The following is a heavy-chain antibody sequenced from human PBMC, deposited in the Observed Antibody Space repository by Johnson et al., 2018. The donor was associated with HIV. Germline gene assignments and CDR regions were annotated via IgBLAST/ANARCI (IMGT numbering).Heavy chain of an antibody. V-gene: IGHV3-66*01. J-gene: IGHJ3*02. CDR1: GFTVSSNY. D-gene: IGHD1-1*01. Sequence: VQLVESGGGLVQPGGSLRLSCAASGFTVSSNYMSWVRQAPGKGLECVSVIYSGGDTYYADSMRGRLTISRDNSKNTVYLQMNSLRAEDTAVYYCARAEPWDRRHYAFDIWGQGTVVTVSS. CDR3: ARAEPWDRRHYAFDI. CDR2: IYSGGDT.